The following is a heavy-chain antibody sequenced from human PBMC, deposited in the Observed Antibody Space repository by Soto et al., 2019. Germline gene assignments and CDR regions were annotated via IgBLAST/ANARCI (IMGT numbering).Heavy chain of an antibody. CDR2: IYYSGTT. CDR3: VNPRRVMAGLFEHFQH. V-gene: IGHV4-39*01. Sequence: QLQLQESGPGLVKPSETLSLICSVSGVSLTSSSYYWGWVRQSPGRGLEWIGSIYYSGTTYYNPSLKSRVTVSVDTSNNQFSLKLNSVTAADTALYYCVNPRRVMAGLFEHFQHWGQGALVTVSS. J-gene: IGHJ1*01. CDR1: GVSLTSSSYY. D-gene: IGHD6-19*01.